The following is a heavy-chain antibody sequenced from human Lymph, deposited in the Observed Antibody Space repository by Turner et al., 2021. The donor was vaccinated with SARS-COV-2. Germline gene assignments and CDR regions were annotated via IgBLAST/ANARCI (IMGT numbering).Heavy chain of an antibody. CDR1: GYIFTSYD. J-gene: IGHJ6*02. D-gene: IGHD1-26*01. Sequence: QGQLVQSGAEAMKPGASGEVSCRAPGYIFTSYDINGVRQATGRGREWRGWMNPNSGNTGYAQKFKSRVTITRNTSMSTAYMELSSLTAADTAVYYCARGRYSGGGMDVWGQGTTVTVSS. V-gene: IGHV1-8*02. CDR3: ARGRYSGGGMDV. CDR2: MNPNSGNT.